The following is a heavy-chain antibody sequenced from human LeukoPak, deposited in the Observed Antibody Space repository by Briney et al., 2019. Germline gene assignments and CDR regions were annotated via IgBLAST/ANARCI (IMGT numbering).Heavy chain of an antibody. D-gene: IGHD3-10*01. CDR3: ARAHYYGSGSYFSHFDY. J-gene: IGHJ4*02. CDR1: GGSFSGYY. V-gene: IGHV4-34*01. CDR2: INHSGST. Sequence: SETLSLTCAVHGGSFSGYYWSWIRQPPGKGLEWIGEINHSGSTNYNPSLKSRVTISVDTSKNQFSLKLSSVTAADTAVYYCARAHYYGSGSYFSHFDYWGQGTLVTVSS.